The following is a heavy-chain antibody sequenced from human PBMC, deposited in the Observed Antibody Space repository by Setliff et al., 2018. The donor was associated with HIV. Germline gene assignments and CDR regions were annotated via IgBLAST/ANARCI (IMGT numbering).Heavy chain of an antibody. CDR2: IHHTGHI. Sequence: KPSETLSLTCAFYGASFTDYYWNWIRQPPGKGLEWIGEIHHTGHINYNPSFKSRVTMSLDMSTNQFSLKMASMTAADSAVYYCARFDVTPMTTRDYWGQGTKVTVSS. V-gene: IGHV4-34*01. D-gene: IGHD4-17*01. J-gene: IGHJ4*02. CDR3: ARFDVTPMTTRDY. CDR1: GASFTDYY.